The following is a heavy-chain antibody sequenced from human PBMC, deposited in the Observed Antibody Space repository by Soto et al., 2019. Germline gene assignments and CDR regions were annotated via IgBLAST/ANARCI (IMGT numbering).Heavy chain of an antibody. Sequence: GASVKVSCKASGYTFTGYDMHWVRQAPGQGLEWMGWINPNSGGTNYAQKFQGWVTMTRDTSISTAYMELSRLRSDDTAVYYCARDRRDGYNFPTDAFDIWGQGTMVTVSS. J-gene: IGHJ3*02. V-gene: IGHV1-2*04. D-gene: IGHD5-12*01. CDR1: GYTFTGYD. CDR3: ARDRRDGYNFPTDAFDI. CDR2: INPNSGGT.